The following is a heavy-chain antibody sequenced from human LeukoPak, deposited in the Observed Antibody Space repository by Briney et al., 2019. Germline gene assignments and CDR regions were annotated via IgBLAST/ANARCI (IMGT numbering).Heavy chain of an antibody. CDR1: GFTFSDYY. Sequence: PGGSLRLSCAASGFTFSDYYMSWIRQAPGKGLEWVSYISSSSSYTNYAGSVKGRFTISRDNAKNSLYLQMNSLRAEDTAVYYCAREGCSSTSCYSRAAFDIWGQGTMVTVSS. J-gene: IGHJ3*02. CDR2: ISSSSSYT. V-gene: IGHV3-11*06. D-gene: IGHD2-2*01. CDR3: AREGCSSTSCYSRAAFDI.